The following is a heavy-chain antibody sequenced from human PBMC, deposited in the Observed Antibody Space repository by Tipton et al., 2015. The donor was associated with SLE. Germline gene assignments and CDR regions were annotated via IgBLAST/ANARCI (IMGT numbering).Heavy chain of an antibody. J-gene: IGHJ3*02. CDR1: GFTFDDYA. V-gene: IGHV3-9*01. CDR2: ISWNSGSI. D-gene: IGHD3-22*01. Sequence: RSLRLSCAASGFTFDDYAMHWVRQAPGKGLEWVSGISWNSGSIGYADSVKGRFTISRDNAKNSLYLQMNSLRAEDTALYYCAKDTESSTMIVVVGAFDIWGQGTMVTVSS. CDR3: AKDTESSTMIVVVGAFDI.